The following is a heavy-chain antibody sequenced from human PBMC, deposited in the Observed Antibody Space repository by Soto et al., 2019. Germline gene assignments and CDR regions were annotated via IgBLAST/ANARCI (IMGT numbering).Heavy chain of an antibody. J-gene: IGHJ6*02. D-gene: IGHD2-15*01. CDR2: IAYDGSNA. CDR1: GFTFRNYA. Sequence: QVQLVESGGGVVQPGGSLRLSCAASGFTFRNYAMHWVRQAPGKGLECLAVIAYDGSNAFYRDSVKGRFTISRDNSKNTLYLHMNSLRSEDTGVYYSARVALKDILVVVVARPGEYCIDFWGQGTTVTVSS. V-gene: IGHV3-30-3*01. CDR3: ARVALKDILVVVVARPGEYCIDF.